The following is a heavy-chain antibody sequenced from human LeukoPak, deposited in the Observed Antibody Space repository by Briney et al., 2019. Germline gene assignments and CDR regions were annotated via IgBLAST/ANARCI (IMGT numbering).Heavy chain of an antibody. CDR1: GGSFSGYY. V-gene: IGHV4-34*01. CDR2: INHSGST. J-gene: IGHJ4*02. D-gene: IGHD4-17*01. Sequence: SETLSLTCAVYGGSFSGYYWSWIRQPPGKGLEWIGKINHSGSTNYNPSLKSRVTISVDTSKNQFSLKLSSVTAADTAVYYCARCSLRWYPRHYFDYWGQGTLVTVSS. CDR3: ARCSLRWYPRHYFDY.